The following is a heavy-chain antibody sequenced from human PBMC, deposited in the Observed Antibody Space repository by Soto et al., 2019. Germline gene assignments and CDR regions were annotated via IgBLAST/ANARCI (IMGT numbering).Heavy chain of an antibody. CDR3: ARPNCISTGCHYYGMAV. J-gene: IGHJ6*02. V-gene: IGHV1-69*14. CDR1: GCTFSTYT. D-gene: IGHD2-2*01. Sequence: QVQLVQSGAEVKKPGSSVKVSCKASGCTFSTYTINWVRQAPGQGLEWMGGIIPMFGTANYAQKFQGRVTITADKSTSTAYVQMSSMRSEDTAVYYCARPNCISTGCHYYGMAVWGQGTTVTVSS. CDR2: IIPMFGTA.